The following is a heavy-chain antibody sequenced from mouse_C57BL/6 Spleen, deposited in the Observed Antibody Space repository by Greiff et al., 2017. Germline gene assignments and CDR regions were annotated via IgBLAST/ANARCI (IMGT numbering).Heavy chain of an antibody. J-gene: IGHJ3*01. D-gene: IGHD1-1*01. Sequence: EVKLMESGGGLVKPGGSLKLSCAASGFTFSDYGMHWVRQAPEKGLEWVAYISSGSSTIYYADTVKGRFTISKDNAKNTLFLQMTILRSEDTAMYCCGGVSIYEFAYWGQGTLVTVSA. CDR3: GGVSIYEFAY. CDR1: GFTFSDYG. CDR2: ISSGSSTI. V-gene: IGHV5-17*01.